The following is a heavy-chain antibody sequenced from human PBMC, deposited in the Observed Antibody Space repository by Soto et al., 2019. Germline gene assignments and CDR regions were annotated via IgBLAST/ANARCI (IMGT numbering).Heavy chain of an antibody. D-gene: IGHD1-1*01. CDR2: IYYSAST. CDR3: ARVRTEYYYYYYYMDV. V-gene: IGHV4-39*01. Sequence: QLQLQESGPGLVKPSETLSLTCTVSGGSISSSSYYWGWIRQPPGKGLEWIGSIYYSASTYYNPSLKSRVTISVDTSKTQFALKLSSVTAADTAVYYCARVRTEYYYYYYYMDVWGKGTTVTVSS. J-gene: IGHJ6*03. CDR1: GGSISSSSYY.